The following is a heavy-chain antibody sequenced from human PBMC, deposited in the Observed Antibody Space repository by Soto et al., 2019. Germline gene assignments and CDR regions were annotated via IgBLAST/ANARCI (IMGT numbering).Heavy chain of an antibody. CDR3: ARLFWSGYDYYYYYYMDV. CDR1: GYTFTSYD. D-gene: IGHD3-3*01. CDR2: MNPNSGNT. Sequence: APVKVSCKASGYTFTSYDINWVRQATGQGLEWMGWMNPNSGNTGYAQKFQGRVTMTRNTSISTAYMELSSLRSEDTAVYYCARLFWSGYDYYYYYYMDVWGKGTTVTISS. V-gene: IGHV1-8*01. J-gene: IGHJ6*03.